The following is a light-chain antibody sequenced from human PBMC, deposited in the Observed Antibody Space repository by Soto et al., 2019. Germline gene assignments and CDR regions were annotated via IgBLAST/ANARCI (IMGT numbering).Light chain of an antibody. V-gene: IGKV1-5*03. J-gene: IGKJ4*01. Sequence: DIQMTQSPSTLSGSVGDRVTITCRASQTISSWLAWYQQKPGKAPKLLIYKASTLKSGVPSRFSGSGSGTEFTLTISSLQPDDFATYYCQQLNSYPPVTFGGGTKVEIK. CDR1: QTISSW. CDR3: QQLNSYPPVT. CDR2: KAS.